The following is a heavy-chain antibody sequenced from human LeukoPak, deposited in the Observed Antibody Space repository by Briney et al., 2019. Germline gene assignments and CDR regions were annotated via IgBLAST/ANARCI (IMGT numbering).Heavy chain of an antibody. CDR2: INPSGGRT. D-gene: IGHD5-24*01. J-gene: IGHJ4*02. CDR3: ARGLIEMATIKLFDY. V-gene: IGHV1-46*01. Sequence: GAAVKVSCKASGYTFTSYYMHWVRQPPGQGLERMGIINPSGGRTGYATEYHACANMTRDTSTSTVYMELSSLRSEDTAVYYCARGLIEMATIKLFDYWGQGTLVTVSS. CDR1: GYTFTSYY.